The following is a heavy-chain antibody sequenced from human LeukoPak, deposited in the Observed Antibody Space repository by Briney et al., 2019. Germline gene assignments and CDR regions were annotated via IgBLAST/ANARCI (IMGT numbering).Heavy chain of an antibody. J-gene: IGHJ4*02. CDR1: GFTFSSYS. CDR3: ARARVVTTAFDY. Sequence: GGSLRLSCAASGFTFSSYSMNWVRQAPGKGLEWVSSISSSSSYIYYADSVKGRFTISRDNAKNSLYLQMNSLRAEDTAVYYCARARVVTTAFDYWGQGTLVTVS. D-gene: IGHD3-22*01. V-gene: IGHV3-21*01. CDR2: ISSSSSYI.